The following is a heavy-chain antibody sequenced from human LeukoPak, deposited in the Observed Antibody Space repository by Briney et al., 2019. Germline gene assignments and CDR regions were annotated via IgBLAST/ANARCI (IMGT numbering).Heavy chain of an antibody. CDR1: GFTFSSYW. CDR3: AREGKDIVVVPAAILTDLLDY. CDR2: IKQDGSEK. Sequence: GGSLRLSCAASGFTFSSYWMSWVRQAPGKGLEWVANIKQDGSEKYYVDSVKGRFTISRDNAKNPLYLQMNSLRAEDTAVYYCAREGKDIVVVPAAILTDLLDYWGQGTLVTVSS. V-gene: IGHV3-7*01. J-gene: IGHJ4*02. D-gene: IGHD2-2*01.